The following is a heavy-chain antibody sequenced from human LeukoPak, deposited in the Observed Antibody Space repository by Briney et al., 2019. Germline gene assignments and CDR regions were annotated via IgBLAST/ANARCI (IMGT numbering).Heavy chain of an antibody. D-gene: IGHD3-10*01. CDR1: GGSISSYY. J-gene: IGHJ5*02. CDR3: ARDYYGSGSYHVFDP. Sequence: PSETLSLTCTVSGGSISSYYWNWIRQPAGKGLEWIGRIYNSGSTNYNPSLKSRATMSVDTSKNELSLKLSSVTAADTAVYYCARDYYGSGSYHVFDPWGQGTLVTVSS. V-gene: IGHV4-4*07. CDR2: IYNSGST.